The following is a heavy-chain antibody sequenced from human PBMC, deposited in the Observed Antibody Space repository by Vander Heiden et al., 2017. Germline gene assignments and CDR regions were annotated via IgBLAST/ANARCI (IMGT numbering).Heavy chain of an antibody. V-gene: IGHV4-34*01. Sequence: QVQLQQWGAGLLKPSETLSLTCAVYGGSFSGYYWSWIRQPPGKGLEWIGEINHSGSTNYNPSLKSRVTISVDTSKNQFSLKLSSVTAADTAVYYCASPLPFDYWGQGTLVTVSS. J-gene: IGHJ4*02. CDR1: GGSFSGYY. D-gene: IGHD3-16*02. CDR2: INHSGST. CDR3: ASPLPFDY.